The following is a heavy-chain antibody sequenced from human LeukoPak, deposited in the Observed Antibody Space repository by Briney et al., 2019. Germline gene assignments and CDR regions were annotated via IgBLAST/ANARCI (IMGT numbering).Heavy chain of an antibody. J-gene: IGHJ4*02. CDR3: ARVDYYDSSGHSIDY. CDR2: IKQDGSEK. D-gene: IGHD3-22*01. CDR1: GFTFSDYW. V-gene: IGHV3-7*01. Sequence: GGSLRLSCEASGFTFSDYWMRWVRQAPGKGLEWVADIKQDGSEKYYVDSVKGRFTISRENAKNSLYLQMSSLRAEDTAVYYCARVDYYDSSGHSIDYWGQGTLVTVSS.